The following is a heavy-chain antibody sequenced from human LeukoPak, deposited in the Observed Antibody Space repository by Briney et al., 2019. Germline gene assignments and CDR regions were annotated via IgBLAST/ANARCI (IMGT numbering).Heavy chain of an antibody. D-gene: IGHD4-23*01. Sequence: GASVKFSCKASGYTFTSYYMHWVRQAPGQGLEWMGIINPSSGSTSYAQKFQGRVTMTEDTSTDPAYMELSSLRSEDTAVYYCATPLGSGNSYAAFDYWGQGTLVTVSS. V-gene: IGHV1-46*01. J-gene: IGHJ4*02. CDR2: INPSSGST. CDR3: ATPLGSGNSYAAFDY. CDR1: GYTFTSYY.